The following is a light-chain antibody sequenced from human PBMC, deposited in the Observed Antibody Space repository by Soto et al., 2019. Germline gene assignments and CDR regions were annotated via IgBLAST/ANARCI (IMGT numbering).Light chain of an antibody. V-gene: IGKV4-1*01. CDR3: QQYYSTLCT. CDR1: QSILYSSNNKDY. CDR2: WAS. Sequence: DIVMTQSPDSLAVSLGERATINCKSSQSILYSSNNKDYLAWYQQKPGQHPKLLIYWASTRESGVPDRFSGSGSGTDLTLTISSLQAEDVAVYYCQQYYSTLCTFGQGTKGEIK. J-gene: IGKJ1*01.